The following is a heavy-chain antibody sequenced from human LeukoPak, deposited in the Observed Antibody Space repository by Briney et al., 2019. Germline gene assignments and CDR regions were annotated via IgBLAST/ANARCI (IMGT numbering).Heavy chain of an antibody. CDR2: ISSNGGST. CDR3: ARDYYGSGSYYNVGYYYYYMDV. CDR1: GFTFSSYA. J-gene: IGHJ6*03. D-gene: IGHD3-10*01. Sequence: GGSLRLSCAASGFTFSSYAMHWVRQAPGKGLEYVSAISSNGGSTYYANSVKGRFTISRDNSKNTLYLQMGSLRAEDMAVYYCARDYYGSGSYYNVGYYYYYMDVWGKGTTATVSS. V-gene: IGHV3-64*01.